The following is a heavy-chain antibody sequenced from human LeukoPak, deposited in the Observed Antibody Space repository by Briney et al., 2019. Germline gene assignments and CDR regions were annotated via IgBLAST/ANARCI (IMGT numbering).Heavy chain of an antibody. J-gene: IGHJ4*02. CDR3: AKAGVVVTAVGY. D-gene: IGHD2-21*02. CDR2: ISGSGGST. V-gene: IGHV3-23*01. Sequence: PWGSLRLSCAASGFTFSSYAMSWVSQAPGKGLEWVSAISGSGGSTYYADSVKGRFTISRDNSKNTLYLQMNSLRAEDTAVYYCAKAGVVVTAVGYWGQGTLVTVSS. CDR1: GFTFSSYA.